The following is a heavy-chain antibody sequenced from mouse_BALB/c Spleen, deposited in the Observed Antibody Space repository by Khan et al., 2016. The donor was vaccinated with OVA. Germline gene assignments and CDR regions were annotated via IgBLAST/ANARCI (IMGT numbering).Heavy chain of an antibody. V-gene: IGHV1-77*01. CDR1: GYTFTDYD. CDR2: IYPGSGST. Sequence: QVQLQQSGPELVKPGASVKMSCKTSGYTFTDYDIRWVKQRTGQGLEWIGEIYPGSGSTYYNEKFKGKATLTADKSYNTAYMQLSSLPSEDSAFYFCAKIVYGNSYAMDYWGQGTAVTVSS. J-gene: IGHJ4*01. D-gene: IGHD2-1*01. CDR3: AKIVYGNSYAMDY.